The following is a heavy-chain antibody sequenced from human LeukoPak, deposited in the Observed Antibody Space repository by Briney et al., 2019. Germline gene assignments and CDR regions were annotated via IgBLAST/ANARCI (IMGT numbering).Heavy chain of an antibody. J-gene: IGHJ6*03. V-gene: IGHV4-30-2*01. D-gene: IGHD1-26*01. CDR3: ARTSGMYYMDV. CDR1: GGSISSSSYY. Sequence: SETLSLTCTVSGGSISSSSYYWSWIRQPPGKGLEWIGYIYHSGTTHYNPSLKSRVTISVDRSKNQFSLQLSSVTAADTAVYYCARTSGMYYMDVWGKETTVTVSS. CDR2: IYHSGTT.